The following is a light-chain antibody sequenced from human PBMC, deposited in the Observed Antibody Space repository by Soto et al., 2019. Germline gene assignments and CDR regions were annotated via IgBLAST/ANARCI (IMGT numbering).Light chain of an antibody. CDR2: AAS. J-gene: IGKJ4*01. Sequence: AIQMTQSPSSLSASVGDRVTITCRASQGVSNDVGWYQQKPGKAPRLLIYAASTLQSGGPSRFSGSQSATDFTLTISSRQLEDCATYYCLQDFAYPLTFGGGTKVEIK. CDR3: LQDFAYPLT. CDR1: QGVSND. V-gene: IGKV1-6*01.